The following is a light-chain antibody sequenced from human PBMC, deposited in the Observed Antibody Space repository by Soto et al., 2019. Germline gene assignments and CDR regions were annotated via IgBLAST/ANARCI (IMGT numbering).Light chain of an antibody. J-gene: IGKJ1*01. CDR2: DAS. CDR1: QSISSW. CDR3: QQYNSCWT. V-gene: IGKV1-5*01. Sequence: DIQMTQSPSTLSASVGDRVTITCRASQSISSWLAWYQQKPGKAPKLLIYDASSWESGVPSRFSGSGSGTEFTLTISSLHPDDFATYYCQQYNSCWTFGQGTKVEIK.